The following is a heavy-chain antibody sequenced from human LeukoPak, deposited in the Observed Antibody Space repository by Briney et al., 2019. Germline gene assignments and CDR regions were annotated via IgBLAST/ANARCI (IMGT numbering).Heavy chain of an antibody. CDR3: AREDDWNQLFDY. Sequence: SETLSLTCTVSGGSISSYYWSWIRQPTGKGLEWIGYIYYSGSTNYNPSLKSRVTISVDTSKNQFSLKLSSVTAADTAVYYCAREDDWNQLFDYWGQGTLVTVSS. D-gene: IGHD1-1*01. J-gene: IGHJ4*02. V-gene: IGHV4-59*01. CDR2: IYYSGST. CDR1: GGSISSYY.